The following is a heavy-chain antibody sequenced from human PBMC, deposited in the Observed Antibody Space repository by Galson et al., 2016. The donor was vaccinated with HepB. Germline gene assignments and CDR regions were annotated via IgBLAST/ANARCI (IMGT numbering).Heavy chain of an antibody. CDR1: GGSISSGDYY. CDR3: ARVTARCSFDI. J-gene: IGHJ3*02. V-gene: IGHV4-39*01. CDR2: IYSGGST. D-gene: IGHD2-21*02. Sequence: ETLSLTCTVFGGSISSGDYYWAWVRQPPGRGPQWIASIYSGGSTHYNPSLKSRATISRDMSKNLFSLQLSSVAAADTAVFYWARVTARCSFDIWGQGTTVTLSS.